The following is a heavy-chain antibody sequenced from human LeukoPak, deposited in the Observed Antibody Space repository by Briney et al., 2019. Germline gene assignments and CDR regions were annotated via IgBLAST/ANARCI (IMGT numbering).Heavy chain of an antibody. CDR2: INHSGST. Sequence: ASETLSLTCAVYGGSFSGYYWSWIRQPPGKGLEWIGEINHSGSTNYNPSLKSRVTISVDTSKNQFSLRLSSLTAADTALYYCARVLEGSSGQHWYFDLWGRGTLVTVSS. CDR1: GGSFSGYY. CDR3: ARVLEGSSGQHWYFDL. D-gene: IGHD6-19*01. J-gene: IGHJ2*01. V-gene: IGHV4-34*01.